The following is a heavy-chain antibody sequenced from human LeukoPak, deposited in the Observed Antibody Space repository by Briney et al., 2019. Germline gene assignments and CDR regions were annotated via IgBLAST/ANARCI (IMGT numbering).Heavy chain of an antibody. Sequence: GGSLRLSCAASGFTFSSYSMNWVRQAPGKGLEWVSSISSSSSYIYYADSVKGRFTISRDNAKNSLYLQMNSLRAEDTAVYYCASSIVGAKEGYWGQGTLVTISS. V-gene: IGHV3-21*01. CDR2: ISSSSSYI. CDR1: GFTFSSYS. D-gene: IGHD1-26*01. CDR3: ASSIVGAKEGY. J-gene: IGHJ4*02.